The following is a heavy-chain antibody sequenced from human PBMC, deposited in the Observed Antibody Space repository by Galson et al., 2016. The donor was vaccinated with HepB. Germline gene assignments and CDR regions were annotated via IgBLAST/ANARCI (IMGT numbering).Heavy chain of an antibody. D-gene: IGHD1-26*01. J-gene: IGHJ4*02. V-gene: IGHV3-7*01. CDR2: INQAGTAI. CDR1: GFTFSGSW. CDR3: VGWYSGTYSANY. Sequence: SLRLSCAASGFTFSGSWMSWVRQAPGKGLEWVAPINQAGTAIYYVDSVKGRFTISRDNAKNSLYLQMSSLRAEDTAVYFCVGWYSGTYSANYWGQGTLVTVSS.